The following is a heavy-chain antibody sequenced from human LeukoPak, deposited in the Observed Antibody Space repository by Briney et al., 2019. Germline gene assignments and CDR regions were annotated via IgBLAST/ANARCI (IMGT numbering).Heavy chain of an antibody. J-gene: IGHJ3*02. D-gene: IGHD6-13*01. V-gene: IGHV4-4*07. CDR2: IYTSGST. CDR3: ASEYSSSGTGAFDI. Sequence: SETLSPTCTVSGGSISSYYWSWIRQPAGKGLEWIGRIYTSGSTNYNPSLKSRVTMSVDTSKNQFSLKLSSVTAADTAVYYCASEYSSSGTGAFDIWGQGTMVTVSS. CDR1: GGSISSYY.